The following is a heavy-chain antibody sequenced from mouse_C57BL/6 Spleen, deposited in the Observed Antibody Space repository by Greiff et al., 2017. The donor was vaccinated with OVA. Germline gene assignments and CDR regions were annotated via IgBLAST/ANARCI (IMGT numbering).Heavy chain of an antibody. CDR1: GYTFTDYN. CDR3: AREGNGNYEDYAMDY. D-gene: IGHD2-1*01. CDR2: INPNNGGT. J-gene: IGHJ4*01. Sequence: EVQLQQSGPELVKPGASVKIPCKASGYTFTDYNMDWVKQSHGKSLEWIGDINPNNGGTIYNQKFKGKATLTVDKSSSTAYMELRSLTSEDTAVYYCAREGNGNYEDYAMDYWGQGTSVTVSS. V-gene: IGHV1-18*01.